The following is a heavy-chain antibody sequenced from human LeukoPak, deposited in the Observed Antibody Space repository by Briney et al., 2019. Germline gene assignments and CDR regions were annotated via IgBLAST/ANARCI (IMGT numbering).Heavy chain of an antibody. D-gene: IGHD1-26*01. CDR3: ARWEWELLRNWFDP. J-gene: IGHJ5*02. CDR1: GYTFTSYA. Sequence: ASVKVSCKASGYTFTSYAMHWVRQAPGQRLEWMGWINAGNGNTKYSQEFQGRVTITRDTSASTAYMELSSLRSEDTAVYYCARWEWELLRNWFDPWGQGTLVTVSS. CDR2: INAGNGNT. V-gene: IGHV1-3*03.